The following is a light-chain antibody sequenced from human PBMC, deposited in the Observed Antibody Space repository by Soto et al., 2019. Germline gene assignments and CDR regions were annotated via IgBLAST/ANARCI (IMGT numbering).Light chain of an antibody. CDR3: QQYNNWPKT. J-gene: IGKJ1*01. Sequence: EIVMTQSPATLSVSPGERATLSCRASQSVGSNLALYQQKPGQAPRLLIYGASTRATGIPARFSGSGSRTEFTLTISSLQSEDFAVYYCQQYNNWPKTFGQGTKVDIK. V-gene: IGKV3-15*01. CDR2: GAS. CDR1: QSVGSN.